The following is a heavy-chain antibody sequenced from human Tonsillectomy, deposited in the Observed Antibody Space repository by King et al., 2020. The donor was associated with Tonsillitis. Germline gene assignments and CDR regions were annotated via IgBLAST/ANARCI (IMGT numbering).Heavy chain of an antibody. Sequence: QLQESGSGLVKPSQTLSLTCAVSGGSISSGGYSWSWIRQPPGKGLEWIGYIYHSGSTYYNPSLKSRVTISVDRSKNQFSLKLSSVTAADTAVYYCARVGDYYDSSGYWACAFDIWGQGTMVTVSS. D-gene: IGHD3-22*01. J-gene: IGHJ3*02. CDR2: IYHSGST. V-gene: IGHV4-30-2*01. CDR1: GGSISSGGYS. CDR3: ARVGDYYDSSGYWACAFDI.